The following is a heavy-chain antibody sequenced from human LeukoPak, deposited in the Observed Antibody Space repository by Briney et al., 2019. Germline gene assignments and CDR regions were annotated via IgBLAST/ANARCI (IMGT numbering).Heavy chain of an antibody. Sequence: SETLSLTCTVSGGSISSGSYYWSWIRQPAGKGLEWIGRIYTSGSTNYNPSLKSRVTISVDTSKNQFSRKLSSVTAADTAVYYCARDRDDYVWGSYKAPHAFDIWGQGTMVTVSS. CDR3: ARDRDDYVWGSYKAPHAFDI. V-gene: IGHV4-61*02. J-gene: IGHJ3*02. CDR2: IYTSGST. D-gene: IGHD3-16*01. CDR1: GGSISSGSYY.